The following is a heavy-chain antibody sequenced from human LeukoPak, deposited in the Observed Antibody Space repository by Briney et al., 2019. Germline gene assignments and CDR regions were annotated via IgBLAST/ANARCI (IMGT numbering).Heavy chain of an antibody. J-gene: IGHJ4*02. CDR2: ISGSGGST. CDR3: AKSKHIVVVTAIRAPLDY. CDR1: GFTFSSYG. V-gene: IGHV3-23*01. D-gene: IGHD2-21*02. Sequence: GGSLRLSCAASGFTFSSYGMHWVRQAPGKGLEWVSAISGSGGSTYYADSVKGRFTISRDNSKNTLYLQMNSLRAEDTAVYYCAKSKHIVVVTAIRAPLDYWGQGTLVTVSS.